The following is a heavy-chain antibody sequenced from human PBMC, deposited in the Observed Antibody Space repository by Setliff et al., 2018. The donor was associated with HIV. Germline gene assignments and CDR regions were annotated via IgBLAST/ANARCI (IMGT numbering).Heavy chain of an antibody. J-gene: IGHJ4*02. CDR2: MNPNSGNT. V-gene: IGHV1-8*03. Sequence: ASVKVSCKASGYTFTSYDINWVRQATGQGLEWMGWMNPNSGNTNYAEKFQGRVTITRDMSLRTAYIELSSLRSEDTAVYYCARGKVLRGNILYYWGQGTLVTVSS. CDR1: GYTFTSYD. CDR3: ARGKVLRGNILYY. D-gene: IGHD2-8*01.